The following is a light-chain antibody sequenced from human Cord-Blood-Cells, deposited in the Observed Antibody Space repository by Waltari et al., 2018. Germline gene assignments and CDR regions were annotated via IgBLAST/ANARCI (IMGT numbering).Light chain of an antibody. CDR1: QSISSY. J-gene: IGKJ3*01. V-gene: IGKV1-39*01. CDR2: AAS. CDR3: QQSYSTPFT. Sequence: DIQMTQSPSSLSASVGDRVTITCRASQSISSYLNWYQQKPGKAPNLLIYAASSLQSGVPTRCSGSGAETDFTLTISNMQPEDFATYYCQQSYSTPFTFGPGTKVDIK.